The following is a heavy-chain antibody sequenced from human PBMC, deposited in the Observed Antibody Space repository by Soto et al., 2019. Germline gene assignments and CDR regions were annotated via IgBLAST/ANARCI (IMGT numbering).Heavy chain of an antibody. CDR2: ISGSGGST. CDR1: GFTFSSYA. CDR3: AAAKYQRLFDP. D-gene: IGHD2-2*01. J-gene: IGHJ5*02. V-gene: IGHV3-23*01. Sequence: GGSLRLSCPASGFTFSSYALSMVRLALGKALEWVSSISGSGGSTYYADSVKGRFTISRDNSKNTLYLQINSLRAEGTAVYYVAAAKYQRLFDPGGEGGLGNVAS.